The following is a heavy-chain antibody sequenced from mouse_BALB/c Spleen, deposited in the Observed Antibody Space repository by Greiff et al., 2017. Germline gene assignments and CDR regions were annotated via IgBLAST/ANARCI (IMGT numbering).Heavy chain of an antibody. D-gene: IGHD2-14*01. J-gene: IGHJ4*01. V-gene: IGHV1S135*01. CDR2: IDPYNGGT. Sequence: VHVKQSGPALVKPGASVKVSCKASGYAFTSYNMYWVKQSHGKSLEWIGYIDPYNGGTSYNQKFKGKATLTVDKSSSTAYMHLNSLTSEDSAVYYCARFPYYRYDSYAMDYWGQGTSVTVSS. CDR3: ARFPYYRYDSYAMDY. CDR1: GYAFTSYN.